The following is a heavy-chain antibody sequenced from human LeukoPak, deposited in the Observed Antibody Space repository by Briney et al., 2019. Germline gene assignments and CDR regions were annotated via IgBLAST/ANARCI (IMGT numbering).Heavy chain of an antibody. J-gene: IGHJ4*02. V-gene: IGHV3-30*03. D-gene: IGHD3-22*01. Sequence: GGSLRLSCEASGFTFKNAWMIWVRQAPGKGLEWLAVILYDGSMQYYAESMKGRLTISRDNSRNTVYMQMSSLRTEDTAVYYCARDPRGPTTYDSSARDSLDYWGQGTLVTVSS. CDR1: GFTFKNAW. CDR3: ARDPRGPTTYDSSARDSLDY. CDR2: ILYDGSMQ.